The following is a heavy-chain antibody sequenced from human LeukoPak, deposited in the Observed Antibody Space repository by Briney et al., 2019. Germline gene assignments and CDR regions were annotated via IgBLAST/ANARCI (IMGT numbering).Heavy chain of an antibody. V-gene: IGHV4-59*08. CDR2: GFYIGRT. CDR1: GASVRSHY. J-gene: IGHJ3*02. D-gene: IGHD1-26*01. CDR3: ARSRRIVGADADAFDI. Sequence: SETLSLTCTVSGASVRSHYWSWIRQTPGKGLEWIGYGFYIGRTNYNPSLKSRVTISVDTSKNQFSLKLSSVTAADTAVYYCARSRRIVGADADAFDIWGQGTMVTVSS.